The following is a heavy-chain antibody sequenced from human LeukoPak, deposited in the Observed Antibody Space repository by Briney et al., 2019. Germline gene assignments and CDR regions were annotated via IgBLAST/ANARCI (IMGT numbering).Heavy chain of an antibody. CDR2: INPDTGVT. D-gene: IGHD2-2*01. CDR1: GYTFTGHF. J-gene: IGHJ4*02. Sequence: GASVKVSCKASGYTFTGHFIFWVRQSPGQRLELMAWINPDTGVTNYAQKFQGRVTVASDTSISTAYLDISRLTSDDTALYYCSREASCDSTSCPQDCWGQGTLVTVSS. V-gene: IGHV1-2*02. CDR3: SREASCDSTSCPQDC.